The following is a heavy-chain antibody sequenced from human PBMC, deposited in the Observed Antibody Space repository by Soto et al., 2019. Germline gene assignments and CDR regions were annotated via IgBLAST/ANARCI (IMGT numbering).Heavy chain of an antibody. Sequence: QVQLQESGPGLVKPSQTLSLTCSVSGGYISSGGYYWSWIRQHPGKGLEWIGYIYYSGSTYYNPSLKSRVTISVDTSKNQFSLKLSSVTAADTAVYYCARHDIVTGYYSSWFDPWGQGTLVTVSS. D-gene: IGHD3-9*01. CDR3: ARHDIVTGYYSSWFDP. J-gene: IGHJ5*02. CDR1: GGYISSGGYY. CDR2: IYYSGST. V-gene: IGHV4-31*03.